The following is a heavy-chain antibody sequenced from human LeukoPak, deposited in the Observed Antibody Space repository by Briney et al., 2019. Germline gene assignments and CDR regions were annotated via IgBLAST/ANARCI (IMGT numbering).Heavy chain of an antibody. D-gene: IGHD2-21*01. Sequence: SETLFLTCTVSVGSVSSSTYYWGWIRQPPGKGLEWIGTIFYTGSTYYNPSLKSRVTISVDTSKNQFSLSLSSVTAADTAVYYCARLSFADYYFDFWGQGTLVTVSS. CDR2: IFYTGST. CDR3: ARLSFADYYFDF. J-gene: IGHJ4*02. V-gene: IGHV4-39*01. CDR1: VGSVSSSTYY.